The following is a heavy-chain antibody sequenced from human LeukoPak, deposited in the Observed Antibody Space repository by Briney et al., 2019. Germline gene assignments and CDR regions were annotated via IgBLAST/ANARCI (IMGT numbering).Heavy chain of an antibody. D-gene: IGHD3-16*01. CDR1: GGSISSYY. J-gene: IGHJ6*03. CDR2: IYYSGST. Sequence: PSETLSLTCTVSGGSISSYYWSWIREPPGKGLEWIGYIYYSGSTNYNPSLKSRVTISVDTSKNQFSLKLSSVTAADTAVYYCARMGPRFCYYYMDVWGKGTTVTVSS. CDR3: ARMGPRFCYYYMDV. V-gene: IGHV4-59*01.